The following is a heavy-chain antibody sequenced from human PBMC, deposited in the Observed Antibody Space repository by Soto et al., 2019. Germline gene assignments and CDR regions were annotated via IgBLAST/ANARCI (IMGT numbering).Heavy chain of an antibody. Sequence: PSETLSLTCTVSGGSFSGYYWSWIRQPAGKGLEWIGRVYTSGNTDYNPSLKSRVTVSVDTSKNQFSLKLSSVTAADTAVYYCATDGAETLGDGYWCDPWGQGTLVTVSS. D-gene: IGHD1-26*01. J-gene: IGHJ5*02. V-gene: IGHV4-4*07. CDR2: VYTSGNT. CDR1: GGSFSGYY. CDR3: ATDGAETLGDGYWCDP.